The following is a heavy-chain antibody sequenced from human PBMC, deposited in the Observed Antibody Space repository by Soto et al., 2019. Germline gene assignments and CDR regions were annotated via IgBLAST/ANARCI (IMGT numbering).Heavy chain of an antibody. J-gene: IGHJ5*02. Sequence: QITLKESGPTLVKPTQTLTLTCTFSGFSLSTSGVGVGWIRQPPGKALEWLGIIYWDDDKRYSPSLKSRLTITKDTSKNQVVLTMTNMDPVDTATYYCAHGGGYYDSSHWLDPWGQGALVIVSS. CDR1: GFSLSTSGVG. CDR3: AHGGGYYDSSHWLDP. V-gene: IGHV2-5*02. D-gene: IGHD3-22*01. CDR2: IYWDDDK.